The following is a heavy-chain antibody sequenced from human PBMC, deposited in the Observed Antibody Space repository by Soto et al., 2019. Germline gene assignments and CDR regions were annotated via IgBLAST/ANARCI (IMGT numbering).Heavy chain of an antibody. V-gene: IGHV4-39*02. CDR1: GGSISSSSHF. Sequence: AETLSLTCTVSGGSISSSSHFWGWIRQPPGKGLEWIGSIYYSGSTYYNPSLKSRVTISVDSSKNQFSLKLNSVTAADTAVFYCAREGGGAWFDPWGQGTLVTVSS. J-gene: IGHJ5*02. CDR2: IYYSGST. D-gene: IGHD3-16*01. CDR3: AREGGGAWFDP.